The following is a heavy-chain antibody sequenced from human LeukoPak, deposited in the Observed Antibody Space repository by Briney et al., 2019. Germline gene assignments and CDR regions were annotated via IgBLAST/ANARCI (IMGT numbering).Heavy chain of an antibody. D-gene: IGHD6-19*01. CDR2: ISGSGDTI. J-gene: IGHJ6*04. CDR3: ARDVEKQWPVDGMDV. CDR1: GFSFSDYE. Sequence: GGSLRLSCAASGFSFSDYEMNWVRQAPGKGLEWVSYISGSGDTIYYADSVRGRFTISRDNAKNSLYLEMNSLGDEDTAVYYYARDVEKQWPVDGMDVWGKGTTVTVSS. V-gene: IGHV3-48*03.